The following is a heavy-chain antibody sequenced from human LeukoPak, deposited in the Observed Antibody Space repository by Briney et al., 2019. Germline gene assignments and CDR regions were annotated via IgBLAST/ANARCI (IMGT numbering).Heavy chain of an antibody. CDR1: GFTLSTYN. CDR3: AKDSGWIQFID. CDR2: ISISHSTM. D-gene: IGHD5-24*01. J-gene: IGHJ4*02. Sequence: GGSLRLSCAASGFTLSTYNMNWVRQAPGKGLEWVSYISISHSTMYFEDPVKGRFTISRDNAKNSVYLQMNSLRAEDTGVYYCAKDSGWIQFIDWGQGTPVTVSS. V-gene: IGHV3-48*01.